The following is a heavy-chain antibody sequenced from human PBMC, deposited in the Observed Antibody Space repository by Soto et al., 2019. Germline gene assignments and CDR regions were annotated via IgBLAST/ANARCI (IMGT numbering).Heavy chain of an antibody. J-gene: IGHJ6*02. V-gene: IGHV1-46*01. CDR3: AREKASTSLLTHYYYAMDV. CDR2: INPSGGRT. Sequence: ASVKVSCKSSGYTFINYYVHWVRQAPGQGLEWMGMINPSGGRTTYPQKFQGRVTMTRDTSTSTVYVELSSLRSDDTAVFYCAREKASTSLLTHYYYAMDVWGQGTTVTVSS. CDR1: GYTFINYY.